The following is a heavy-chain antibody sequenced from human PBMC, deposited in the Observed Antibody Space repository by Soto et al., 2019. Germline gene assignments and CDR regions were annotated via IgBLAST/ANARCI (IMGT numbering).Heavy chain of an antibody. J-gene: IGHJ6*02. V-gene: IGHV1-46*01. CDR3: AREKASTSLLTHYYYAMDV. CDR2: INPSGGRT. Sequence: ASVKVSCKSSGYTFINYYVHWVRQAPGQGLEWMGMINPSGGRTTYPQKFQGRVTMTRDTSTSTVYVELSSLRSDDTAVFYCAREKASTSLLTHYYYAMDVWGQGTTVTVSS. CDR1: GYTFINYY.